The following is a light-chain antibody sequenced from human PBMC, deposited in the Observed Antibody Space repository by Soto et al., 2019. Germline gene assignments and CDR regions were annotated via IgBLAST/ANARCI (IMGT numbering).Light chain of an antibody. V-gene: IGKV1-9*01. CDR3: QQVKTYPRT. CDR1: QGVRSY. CDR2: EES. J-gene: IGKJ4*01. Sequence: IQLTQSPSSLSASVGDRVTITCRASQGVRSYLAWYQQKPGKPPKLLIYEESTLHSGVPSRFSGRKSGTQFTLTIDSLQPEDFATYYCQQVKTYPRTFGGGTKVDTK.